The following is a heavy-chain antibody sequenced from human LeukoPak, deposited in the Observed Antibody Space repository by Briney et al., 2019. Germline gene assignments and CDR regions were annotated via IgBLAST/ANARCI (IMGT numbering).Heavy chain of an antibody. CDR1: GYTFTSYG. CDR3: ARASSQYSSSSDDY. J-gene: IGHJ4*02. CDR2: ISAYNGNT. Sequence: GASVKVSCKASGYTFTSYGISWVRQAPGQGLEWMGWISAYNGNTNYAQKLQGRVTMTTDTSTSTAYMELRSLRSDDTAVYYCARASSQYSSSSDDYWGQGTLVTVSS. V-gene: IGHV1-18*01. D-gene: IGHD6-6*01.